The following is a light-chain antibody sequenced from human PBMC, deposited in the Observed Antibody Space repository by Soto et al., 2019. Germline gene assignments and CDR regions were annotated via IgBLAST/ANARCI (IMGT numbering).Light chain of an antibody. V-gene: IGLV2-14*03. CDR2: GVS. J-gene: IGLJ2*01. CDR3: SSYTSSSTYVV. Sequence: QSALTQPASVSGSPGQSITISCTGTSSDVGGYNYVSWYQHRPGKAPKLIIYGVSNRPSGVSNRFSGSKSGNTASLTISGLQAEDESDFYCSSYTSSSTYVVFGGGTKLTVL. CDR1: SSDVGGYNY.